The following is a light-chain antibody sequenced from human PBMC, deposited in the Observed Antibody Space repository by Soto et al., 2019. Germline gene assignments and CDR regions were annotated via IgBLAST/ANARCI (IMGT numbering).Light chain of an antibody. Sequence: DIQMTQSPSSLSASVGDRVTITCRASQSISSYLNWYQQKPGKAPKLLIYAASILQSGVPSRFSGSGSGTDFTLTISSLQPEDFATYYCQQSYSTPFTCGPGTKVDIK. V-gene: IGKV1-39*01. CDR2: AAS. CDR3: QQSYSTPFT. CDR1: QSISSY. J-gene: IGKJ3*01.